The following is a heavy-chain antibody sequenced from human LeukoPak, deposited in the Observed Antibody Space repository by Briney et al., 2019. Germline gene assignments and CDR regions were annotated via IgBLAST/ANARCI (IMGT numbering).Heavy chain of an antibody. Sequence: GGSLRLSCAASGFTFSDYSMSWLRQAPGKGLEWVSYISSSGSTIYYADSVKGRFTISRDNAKNSLYLQMSSLRAEDTAVYYCARDSRYYGMDVWGQGTTVTVSS. V-gene: IGHV3-11*01. CDR3: ARDSRYYGMDV. CDR1: GFTFSDYS. CDR2: ISSSGSTI. J-gene: IGHJ6*02.